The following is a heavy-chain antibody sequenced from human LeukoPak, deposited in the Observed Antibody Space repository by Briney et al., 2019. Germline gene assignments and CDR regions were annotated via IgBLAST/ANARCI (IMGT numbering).Heavy chain of an antibody. CDR3: ARDLSNWNQDYYYYYMDV. V-gene: IGHV1-2*02. J-gene: IGHJ6*03. Sequence: ASVKVSCKASGCTFTGYYMHWVRQAPGQGLEWMGWINPNSGGTNYAQKFQGRVTMTRDTSISTAYMELSRLRSDDTAVYYCARDLSNWNQDYYYYYMDVWGKGTTVTVSS. D-gene: IGHD1-20*01. CDR1: GCTFTGYY. CDR2: INPNSGGT.